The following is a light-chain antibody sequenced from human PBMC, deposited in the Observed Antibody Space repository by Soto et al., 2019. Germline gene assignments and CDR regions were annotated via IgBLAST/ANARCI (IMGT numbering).Light chain of an antibody. CDR3: QQYGGSPRLS. CDR2: GAS. Sequence: EVVLTQSPGTLSLSPGERATLSCRATQSVSNNYLAWYQQKPGQAPRLLFYGASSRATGIPDRFSGSGSATDFTLTISRLEPEDFAVYYCQQYGGSPRLSFGGGTKVEIK. J-gene: IGKJ4*01. V-gene: IGKV3-20*01. CDR1: QSVSNNY.